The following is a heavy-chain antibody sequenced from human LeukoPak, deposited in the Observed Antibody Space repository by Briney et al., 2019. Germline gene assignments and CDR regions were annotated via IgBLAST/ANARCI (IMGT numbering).Heavy chain of an antibody. CDR3: AKSGPLGGGHFDY. CDR1: GFTFDAYS. J-gene: IGHJ4*02. D-gene: IGHD3-16*01. V-gene: IGHV3-9*03. CDR2: ITKNSDGM. Sequence: PGMSLRLSCAASGFTFDAYSMHWVRLVEGKGLEWVSGITKNSDGMGYADSVKGRFTISRDNAKNSLYLQMNSLRAEDMAWYYCAKSGPLGGGHFDYWGQGTLVTVSS.